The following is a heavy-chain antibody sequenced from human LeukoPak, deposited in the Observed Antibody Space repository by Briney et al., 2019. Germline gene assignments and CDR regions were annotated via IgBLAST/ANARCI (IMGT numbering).Heavy chain of an antibody. CDR1: GFTFSSYA. D-gene: IGHD6-13*01. CDR2: ISYDGSNK. Sequence: GGSLRLSCAASGFTFSSYAMHWVRQAPGKGLEWVAVISYDGSNKYYADSVKGRFTISRDNPKNTLYLQMNSLRAEDTAVYYCARAGIAAAGTGNWFDPWGQGTLVTVSS. V-gene: IGHV3-30-3*01. CDR3: ARAGIAAAGTGNWFDP. J-gene: IGHJ5*02.